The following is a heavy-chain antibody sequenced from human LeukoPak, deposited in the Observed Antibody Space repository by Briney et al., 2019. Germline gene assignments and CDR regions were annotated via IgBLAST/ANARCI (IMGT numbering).Heavy chain of an antibody. V-gene: IGHV4-61*02. CDR1: GGSISSGSYY. Sequence: SQTLSLTCTVSGGSISSGSYYWSWIRQPAGKGLEWIGRIYTSGSTNYNPSLKSRVTISVGTSKNQFSLKLSSVTAADTAVYYCAREWGDAFDIWGQGTMVTVSS. CDR2: IYTSGST. D-gene: IGHD1-26*01. CDR3: AREWGDAFDI. J-gene: IGHJ3*02.